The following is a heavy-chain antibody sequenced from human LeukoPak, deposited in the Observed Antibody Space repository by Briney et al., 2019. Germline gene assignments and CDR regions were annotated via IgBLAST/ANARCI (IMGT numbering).Heavy chain of an antibody. CDR1: GFTFSRYW. CDR3: ARGSCCSMDV. D-gene: IGHD2-15*01. J-gene: IGHJ6*02. Sequence: GGSLRLSCAASGFTFSRYWMHWVRQAPGMGLVWVSRISGDGSSTNYADSVKGRFTISRDNAKNTLYLQMNSLRADDTAVYYCARGSCCSMDVWGQGTTVTVSS. V-gene: IGHV3-74*01. CDR2: ISGDGSST.